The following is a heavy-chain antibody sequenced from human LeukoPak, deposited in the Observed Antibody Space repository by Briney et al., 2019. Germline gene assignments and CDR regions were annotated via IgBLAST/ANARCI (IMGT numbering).Heavy chain of an antibody. CDR1: GFTFITYT. Sequence: GGSLRLSCAASGFTFITYTMIWVRQAPGKGLEWVSSISSSSSTKYYADSVKGRFTISRDNANNSLYLQVASLRDEDTAIYYCARMRGPTTGALDIWGPGTMVAVSS. CDR2: ISSSSSTK. V-gene: IGHV3-48*02. D-gene: IGHD1-26*01. J-gene: IGHJ3*02. CDR3: ARMRGPTTGALDI.